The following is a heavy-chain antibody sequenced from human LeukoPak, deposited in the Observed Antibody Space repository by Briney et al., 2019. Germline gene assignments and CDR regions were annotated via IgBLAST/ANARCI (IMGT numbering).Heavy chain of an antibody. D-gene: IGHD4-17*01. V-gene: IGHV3-7*01. Sequence: GGSLRLSCAVSGFTFSSYWMSWVRQAPGKGLEWVANIKQDGSEKYYVDSVRGRFTISRDNAKSSLYLQMNSLRAEDTAVYYCARDPSTVTTGYYWGQGTLVTVFS. CDR3: ARDPSTVTTGYY. CDR2: IKQDGSEK. J-gene: IGHJ4*02. CDR1: GFTFSSYW.